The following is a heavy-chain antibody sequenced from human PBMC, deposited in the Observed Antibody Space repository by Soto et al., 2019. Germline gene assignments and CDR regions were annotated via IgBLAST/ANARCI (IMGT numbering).Heavy chain of an antibody. Sequence: GGSLRLSCAASGFTFRTYTMHWVRQAPGKGLEWVSVISYDGSNTYYADSVKGRFTISRDNSKNTLYLQVNSLRAEDTAVYYCARVRGGWNYYFGYWGQGALVTVSS. CDR2: ISYDGSNT. D-gene: IGHD1-7*01. J-gene: IGHJ4*02. CDR1: GFTFRTYT. V-gene: IGHV3-30-3*01. CDR3: ARVRGGWNYYFGY.